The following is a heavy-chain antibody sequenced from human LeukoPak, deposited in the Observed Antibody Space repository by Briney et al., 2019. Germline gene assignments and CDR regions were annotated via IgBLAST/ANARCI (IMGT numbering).Heavy chain of an antibody. Sequence: GGSLRLSCAASGFTFSSYWMHWVRQAPGKGLVWASRINSDGSSTSYADSVKGRFTISRDNAKNTLYLQMNSLRAEDTAVYYCARGIAARNWGQGTLVTVSS. J-gene: IGHJ4*02. D-gene: IGHD6-6*01. CDR3: ARGIAARN. V-gene: IGHV3-74*01. CDR2: INSDGSST. CDR1: GFTFSSYW.